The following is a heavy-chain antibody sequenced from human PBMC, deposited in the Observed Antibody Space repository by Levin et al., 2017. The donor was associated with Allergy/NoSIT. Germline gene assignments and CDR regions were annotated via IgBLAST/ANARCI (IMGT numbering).Heavy chain of an antibody. CDR3: AREGHEVVVAATPFPY. D-gene: IGHD2-15*01. Sequence: PGGSLRLSCAASGFTFSSYAMHWVRQAPGKGLEWVAVISYDGSNKYYADSVKGRFTISRDNSKNTLYLQMNSLRAEDTAVYYCAREGHEVVVAATPFPYWGQGTLVTVSS. CDR1: GFTFSSYA. CDR2: ISYDGSNK. J-gene: IGHJ4*02. V-gene: IGHV3-30-3*01.